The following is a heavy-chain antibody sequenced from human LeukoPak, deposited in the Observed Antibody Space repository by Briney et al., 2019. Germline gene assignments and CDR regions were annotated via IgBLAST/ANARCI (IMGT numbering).Heavy chain of an antibody. J-gene: IGHJ4*02. CDR3: ARENGDYRNFDY. CDR1: GYTFTSYD. Sequence: ASVKVSCKASGYTFTSYDINWVRQATGQGLEWMGIINPSGGSTSYAQKFQGRVTMTRDTSTSTVYMELSSLRSEDTAVYYCARENGDYRNFDYWGQGTLVTVSS. D-gene: IGHD4-17*01. V-gene: IGHV1-46*01. CDR2: INPSGGST.